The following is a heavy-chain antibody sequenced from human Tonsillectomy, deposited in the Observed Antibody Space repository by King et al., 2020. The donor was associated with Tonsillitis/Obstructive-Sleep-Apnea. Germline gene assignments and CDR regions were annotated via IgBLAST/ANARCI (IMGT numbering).Heavy chain of an antibody. J-gene: IGHJ4*02. V-gene: IGHV3-30*04. CDR1: GFTFNDYA. D-gene: IGHD2-2*01. CDR3: ARDYDILAVPAPKALDF. Sequence: VQLVESGGGVVQPGRSLRLSCAASGFTFNDYAFHWVRQAPGKGLEWVAAISYDGSIKHYADSVKGRFTISRDNPKNTLYLQMISLRAEDTAVYYCARDYDILAVPAPKALDFWGQGTLVTVSS. CDR2: ISYDGSIK.